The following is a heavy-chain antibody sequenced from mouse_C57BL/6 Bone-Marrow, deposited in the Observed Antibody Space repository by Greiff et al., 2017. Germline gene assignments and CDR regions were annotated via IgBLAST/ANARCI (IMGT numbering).Heavy chain of an antibody. J-gene: IGHJ1*03. Sequence: QVQLQQSGAELARPGASVKLSCKASGYTFTSYGISWVKQRPGQGLEWIGEIYPRSGNTYYNEKFKGKATLTADKSSSTAYMELRSLTSEDSAVYFCAREGTVVATHWYFDVWGTGTTVTVSS. D-gene: IGHD1-1*01. CDR3: AREGTVVATHWYFDV. CDR2: IYPRSGNT. CDR1: GYTFTSYG. V-gene: IGHV1-81*01.